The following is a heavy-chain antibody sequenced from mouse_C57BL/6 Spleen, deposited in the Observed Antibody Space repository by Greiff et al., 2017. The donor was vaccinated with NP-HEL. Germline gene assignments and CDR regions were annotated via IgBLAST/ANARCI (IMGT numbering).Heavy chain of an antibody. CDR1: GFTFTDYY. J-gene: IGHJ1*03. Sequence: EVKLVESGGGLVQPGGSLSLSCAASGFTFTDYYMSWVRQPPGKALEWLGFIRNKANGYTTEYSASVKGRFTISRDNSQSILYLQMNALRAEDSATYYCARSITRTWYFDVWGTGTTVTVSS. D-gene: IGHD4-1*01. CDR2: IRNKANGYTT. V-gene: IGHV7-3*01. CDR3: ARSITRTWYFDV.